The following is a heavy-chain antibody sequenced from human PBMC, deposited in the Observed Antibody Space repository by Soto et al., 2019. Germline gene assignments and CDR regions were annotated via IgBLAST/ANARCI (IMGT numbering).Heavy chain of an antibody. D-gene: IGHD1-1*01. J-gene: IGHJ4*02. V-gene: IGHV3-30-3*01. Sequence: GGSLRLSCATSALTLSSHSMHWFRQAPGKGLEWVAVISSNGGLSFYAVSVKGRFIISREDSNSTLYLQMNSLRIEDTAVYYCARGVVTTKWYFDNWGQGIMVTVSS. CDR1: ALTLSSHS. CDR3: ARGVVTTKWYFDN. CDR2: ISSNGGLS.